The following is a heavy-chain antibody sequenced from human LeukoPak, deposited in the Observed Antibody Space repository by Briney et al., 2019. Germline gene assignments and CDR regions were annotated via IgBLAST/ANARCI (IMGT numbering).Heavy chain of an antibody. V-gene: IGHV1-2*02. Sequence: ASVKVSCKASGYTFTGYYMHWVRQAPGQGLEWMGWINPNSGGTNNAQKFQGRVTMTRDTTTSTAYMELSSLRSEDTAVYYCARDNDSRDPPHFDYWGQGTLVTVSS. CDR2: INPNSGGT. CDR3: ARDNDSRDPPHFDY. D-gene: IGHD3-16*01. CDR1: GYTFTGYY. J-gene: IGHJ4*02.